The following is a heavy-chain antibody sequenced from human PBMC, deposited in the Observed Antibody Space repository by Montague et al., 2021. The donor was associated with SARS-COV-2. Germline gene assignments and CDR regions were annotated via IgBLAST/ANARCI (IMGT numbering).Heavy chain of an antibody. CDR2: IYYSGST. CDR3: ARVSPRWLQFDPYFDY. V-gene: IGHV4-59*01. Sequence: SETLSLTCTVSGGSISSYYWSWIRQPPGKGLEWIGYIYYSGSTNXNPSLKSRVAISVDTSKNQFSRKLSSVTAADTAVYYCARVSPRWLQFDPYFDYWGQGTLVTVSS. CDR1: GGSISSYY. J-gene: IGHJ4*02. D-gene: IGHD5-24*01.